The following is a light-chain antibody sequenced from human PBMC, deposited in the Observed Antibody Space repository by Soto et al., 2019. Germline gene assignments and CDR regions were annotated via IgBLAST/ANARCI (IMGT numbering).Light chain of an antibody. CDR3: QSYDSSLRAHYF. J-gene: IGLJ1*01. V-gene: IGLV1-40*01. CDR1: SSNIGAGYD. Sequence: QSVLTQPPSVSGAPGQRVTISCTGSSSNIGAGYDVHWYQQLPGTAPKLLIYGNSNRPSGVPDRFSGSKSGTSASLAITGLQAEDEADYYSQSYDSSLRAHYFFSTGTKLTVL. CDR2: GNS.